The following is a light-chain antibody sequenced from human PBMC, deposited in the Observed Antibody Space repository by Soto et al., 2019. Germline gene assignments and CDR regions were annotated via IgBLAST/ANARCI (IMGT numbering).Light chain of an antibody. J-gene: IGLJ2*01. Sequence: QSVLTQSSSASASLGSSVKLTCTLSSGHSSYIIAWHQQQPGKAPRYLMKLEGSGSYNKGSGVPDRFSGSSSGADRYLTISVLQFEDGANYYCETWDSNTRVFGGGTTLTVL. V-gene: IGLV4-60*02. CDR1: SGHSSYI. CDR3: ETWDSNTRV. CDR2: LEGSGSY.